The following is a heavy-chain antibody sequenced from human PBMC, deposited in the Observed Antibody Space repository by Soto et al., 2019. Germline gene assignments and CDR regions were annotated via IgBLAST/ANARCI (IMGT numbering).Heavy chain of an antibody. CDR2: INPSGGST. J-gene: IGHJ6*02. D-gene: IGHD3-22*01. V-gene: IGHV1-46*01. CDR1: GYTFTSYY. Sequence: SVKVSCKASGYTFTSYYMHWVRQAPGRGLEWMGIINPSGGSTSYAQKFQGRVTMTRDTSTSTVYMELSSLRSEDTAVYYCARDFDSSGSRYYYYGMDVWGQGTTVTVSS. CDR3: ARDFDSSGSRYYYYGMDV.